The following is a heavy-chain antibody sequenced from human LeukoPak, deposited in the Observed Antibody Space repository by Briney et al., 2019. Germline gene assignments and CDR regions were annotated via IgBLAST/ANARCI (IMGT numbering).Heavy chain of an antibody. CDR1: GFTFSSYS. V-gene: IGHV3-21*01. CDR2: ISSSSSYI. J-gene: IGHJ4*02. Sequence: PGGSLRLSCAASGFTFSSYSMNWVRQAPGKGLEWVSSISSSSSYIYYADSVKGRFTISRDNAKNSLYLQMNSLRAEDTAVYYCARERPTAGIPFDYWGQGTLVTVSS. CDR3: ARERPTAGIPFDY. D-gene: IGHD6-13*01.